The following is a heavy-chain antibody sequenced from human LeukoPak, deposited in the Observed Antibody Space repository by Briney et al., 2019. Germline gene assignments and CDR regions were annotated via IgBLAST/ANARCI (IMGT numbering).Heavy chain of an antibody. CDR1: GFTFSMYD. CDR2: INSADDT. J-gene: IGHJ4*02. CDR3: AKGESSLFYRGSGSPFHALDH. D-gene: IGHD3-10*01. Sequence: GGSLRLSCAASGFTFSMYDMHWVRQVPGKGLEWVSAINSADDTYYAGSVKGRFTISRENAKNSLYLQMNSLRADDTAVYFCAKGESSLFYRGSGSPFHALDHWGRGSLVSVSS. V-gene: IGHV3-13*04.